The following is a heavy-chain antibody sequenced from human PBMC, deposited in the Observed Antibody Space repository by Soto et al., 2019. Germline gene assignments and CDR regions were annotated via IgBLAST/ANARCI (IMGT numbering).Heavy chain of an antibody. J-gene: IGHJ6*02. CDR3: VRVGWGYSYGNGMDG. Sequence: PGGSLRLSCLASGFGFSGYSMHWVRQAPGKGLDWVAVIQHDGSEIYYVDSVRGRFTISKDDSKNTLHLQMNALRVDDTALYYCVRVGWGYSYGNGMDGWGQGTTVTVSS. V-gene: IGHV3-30-3*01. CDR1: GFGFSGYS. D-gene: IGHD5-18*01. CDR2: IQHDGSEI.